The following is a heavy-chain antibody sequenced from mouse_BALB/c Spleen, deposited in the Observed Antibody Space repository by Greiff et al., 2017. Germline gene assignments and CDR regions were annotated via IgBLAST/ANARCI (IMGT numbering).Heavy chain of an antibody. CDR2: INPSTGYT. D-gene: IGHD1-1*01. CDR3: ARSRDYGSSYLFDY. V-gene: IGHV1-7*01. J-gene: IGHJ2*01. CDR1: GYTFTSYW. Sequence: VQLQQSGAELAKPGASVKMSCKASGYTFTSYWMHWVKQRPGQGLEWIGYINPSTGYTEYNQKFKDKATLTADKSSSTAYMQLSSLTSEDSAVYYCARSRDYGSSYLFDYWGQGTTLTVSS.